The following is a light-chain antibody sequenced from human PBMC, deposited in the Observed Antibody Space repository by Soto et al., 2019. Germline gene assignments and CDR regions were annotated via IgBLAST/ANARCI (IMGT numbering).Light chain of an antibody. Sequence: EIVLTQSPGTLSFSPGERATLSCRASQSVSYYLAWYQQKPGQAPRLLIYDASSRATGVPDRFSGSGSETDFTLTISRLEPEDFALYFCQQYGNPRITFGQGTRLEIK. V-gene: IGKV3-20*01. CDR3: QQYGNPRIT. CDR1: QSVSYY. CDR2: DAS. J-gene: IGKJ5*01.